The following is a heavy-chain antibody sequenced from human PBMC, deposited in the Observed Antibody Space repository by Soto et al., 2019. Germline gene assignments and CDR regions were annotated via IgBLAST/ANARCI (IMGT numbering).Heavy chain of an antibody. J-gene: IGHJ4*02. V-gene: IGHV4-31*03. D-gene: IGHD1-26*01. CDR1: GGSISSGGYY. CDR2: IYYSGST. Sequence: QVQLQESGPGLVKPSQTLSLTCTVSGGSISSGGYYWSWICQHPGKGLEWIGYIYYSGSTYYNPSLKSRVTISVDTSKNQFSLKLSSVTAADTAVYYCARGATVWSTNDYWGQGTLVTVSS. CDR3: ARGATVWSTNDY.